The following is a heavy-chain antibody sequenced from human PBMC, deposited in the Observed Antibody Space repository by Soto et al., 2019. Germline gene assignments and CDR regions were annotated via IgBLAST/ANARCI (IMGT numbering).Heavy chain of an antibody. V-gene: IGHV3-30*03. CDR1: GFTFSSYG. CDR2: ISYDGSNK. J-gene: IGHJ6*02. CDR3: ARKVSLSIPVLRFLEWPSYYYYGMDV. Sequence: GGSLRLSCAASGFTFSSYGMHWVRQAPGKGLEWVAVISYDGSNKYYADSVKGRFTISRDNSKNTLYLQMNSLRAEDTAVYYCARKVSLSIPVLRFLEWPSYYYYGMDVWGQGTTVTVSS. D-gene: IGHD3-3*01.